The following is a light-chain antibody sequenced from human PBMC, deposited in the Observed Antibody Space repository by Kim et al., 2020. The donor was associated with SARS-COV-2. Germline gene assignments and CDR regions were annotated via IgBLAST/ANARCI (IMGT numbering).Light chain of an antibody. CDR3: QQYNSYPYT. Sequence: SPSVGARVTITCRASQNSDRFLAWYQQKPGKAPNLLIYKTANLNSGVPSRFSGNGSGTEFTLTISSLQPDDFATYYCQQYNSYPYTFGQGTKLEI. V-gene: IGKV1-5*03. CDR2: KTA. J-gene: IGKJ2*01. CDR1: QNSDRF.